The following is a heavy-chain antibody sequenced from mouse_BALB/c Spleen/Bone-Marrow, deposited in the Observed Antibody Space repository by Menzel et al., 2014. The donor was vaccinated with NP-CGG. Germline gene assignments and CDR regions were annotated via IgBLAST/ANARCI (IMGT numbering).Heavy chain of an antibody. CDR2: IDPSDSET. V-gene: IGHV1-69*02. Sequence: QLQQSGAELVKPGAPVRLSCKASGYTFTSYWMNWVKQRPGRGLEWIGRIDPSDSETHYNQKFKDKATLTVDKSSSTAYIQLSSLTSEDSAVYYCARSHGYYPYWYFDVWGAGTTVTVSS. CDR1: GYTFTSYW. CDR3: ARSHGYYPYWYFDV. J-gene: IGHJ1*01. D-gene: IGHD2-3*01.